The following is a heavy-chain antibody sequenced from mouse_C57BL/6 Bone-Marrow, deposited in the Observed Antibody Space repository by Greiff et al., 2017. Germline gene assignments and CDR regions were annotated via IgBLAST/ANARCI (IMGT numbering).Heavy chain of an antibody. CDR1: GYTFTSYW. CDR2: IHPNSGST. J-gene: IGHJ2*01. CDR3: ARRVTTVVATRNYFDY. V-gene: IGHV1-64*01. D-gene: IGHD1-1*01. Sequence: QVQLKQPGAELVKPGASVKLSCKASGYTFTSYWMHWVKQRPGQGLEWIGMIHPNSGSTNYNEKFKSKDTLTVDKSSSTAYMQLSSLTSEDSAVYYCARRVTTVVATRNYFDYWGQGTTLTVSS.